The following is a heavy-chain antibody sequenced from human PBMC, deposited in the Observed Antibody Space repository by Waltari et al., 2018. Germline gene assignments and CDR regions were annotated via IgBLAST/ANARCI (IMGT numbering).Heavy chain of an antibody. CDR3: TRGGRDSSWYWRD. CDR2: IKQDGSEK. D-gene: IGHD6-13*01. Sequence: EVQLVESGGGLATSGGSLSLSCAACGTSFCTVGMTWVRQASGKGPEWVANIKQDGSEKYYMDSVKGRFTISRDNAKNSLYLQMNNLRVEDTAVYYCTRGGRDSSWYWRDWGQGTLVTVSS. J-gene: IGHJ4*02. CDR1: GTSFCTVG. V-gene: IGHV3-7*01.